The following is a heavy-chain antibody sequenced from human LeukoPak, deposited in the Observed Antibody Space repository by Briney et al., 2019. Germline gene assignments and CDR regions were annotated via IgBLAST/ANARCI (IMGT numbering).Heavy chain of an antibody. J-gene: IGHJ5*02. CDR1: GGSISSSSYY. CDR2: IYYSGST. D-gene: IGHD3-10*01. Sequence: PSETLSLTCTVSGGSISSSSYYWGWIRQPPGKGLEWIGSIYYSGSTYYNPSLKSRVTISVDTSKNQFSLKLSSVTAADTAVYYCARQITTKQVLRFGWFDPWGQGTLVTVSS. CDR3: ARQITTKQVLRFGWFDP. V-gene: IGHV4-39*07.